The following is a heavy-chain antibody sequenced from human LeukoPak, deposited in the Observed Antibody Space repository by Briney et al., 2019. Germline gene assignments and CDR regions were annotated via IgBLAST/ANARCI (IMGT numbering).Heavy chain of an antibody. J-gene: IGHJ4*02. CDR2: IYYSGST. D-gene: IGHD3-22*01. CDR3: ARLPYYYDSSGYYRRPDY. Sequence: PSETLSLTCTFSGGSISSSSYYWGWIRQPPGKGLEWIGSIYYSGSTYYNPSLKSRVTISVDTSKNQFSLKLSSVTAADTAVYYCARLPYYYDSSGYYRRPDYWGQGTLVTVSS. V-gene: IGHV4-39*01. CDR1: GGSISSSSYY.